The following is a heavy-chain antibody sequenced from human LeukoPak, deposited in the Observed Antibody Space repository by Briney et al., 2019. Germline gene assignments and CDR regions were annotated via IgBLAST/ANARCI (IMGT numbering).Heavy chain of an antibody. D-gene: IGHD2-2*02. J-gene: IGHJ3*02. CDR2: ISGSGSSM. Sequence: GESLRLSCAASGFTFSTYSTNWVRQAPGKGLEWVSYISGSGSSMYYADSVKGRFTISRDNARNSLYLEMNSLRAEDAAVYYCARDQTGYCSSSNCYTSAFDIWGQGTMVTVSA. CDR1: GFTFSTYS. V-gene: IGHV3-48*01. CDR3: ARDQTGYCSSSNCYTSAFDI.